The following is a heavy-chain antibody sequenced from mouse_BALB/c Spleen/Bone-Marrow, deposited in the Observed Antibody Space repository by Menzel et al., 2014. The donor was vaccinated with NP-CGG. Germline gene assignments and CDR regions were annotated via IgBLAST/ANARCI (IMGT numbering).Heavy chain of an antibody. D-gene: IGHD1-1*01. CDR2: IYPSDSYT. CDR3: TRSYGSSYEYYFDY. CDR1: GYTFTSYW. J-gene: IGHJ2*01. V-gene: IGHV1-69*02. Sequence: VHLVESGAELVRPGASVKLSCKASGYTFTSYWINWVKQRPGRGLEWIGNIYPSDSYTNYNQKFKDKATLTVDKSSSTAYMQLSSPTSEDSAVHYCTRSYGSSYEYYFDYWGQGTTLTVSS.